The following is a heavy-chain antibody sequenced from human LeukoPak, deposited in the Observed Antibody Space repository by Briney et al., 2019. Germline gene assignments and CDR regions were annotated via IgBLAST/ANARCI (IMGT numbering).Heavy chain of an antibody. D-gene: IGHD1-26*01. J-gene: IGHJ4*02. V-gene: IGHV3-53*01. CDR1: EFTVSDSF. CDR2: IYVAGST. CDR3: AREMLRDGSYLIED. Sequence: GGSLRLSCAASEFTVSDSFMTWVRQAPGKGLEWVSVIYVAGSTYYADSVKGRFTVSRDNSKNTLYLQMNSLRADDTAVYYCAREMLRDGSYLIEDWGQGILVTVSS.